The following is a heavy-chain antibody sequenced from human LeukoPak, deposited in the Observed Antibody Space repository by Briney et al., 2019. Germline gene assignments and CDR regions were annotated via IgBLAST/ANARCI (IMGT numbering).Heavy chain of an antibody. CDR3: ARTGGGYDFWSGTDGRYFDL. J-gene: IGHJ2*01. V-gene: IGHV4-59*01. D-gene: IGHD3-3*01. CDR1: GGSISSYY. CDR2: IYYSGST. Sequence: PSETLSLTCTVSGGSISSYYWSWIRQPPGKGLEWIGYIYYSGSTNYNPSLRSRVTISVDTSKNQFSLKLSSVTAADTAVYYCARTGGGYDFWSGTDGRYFDLWGRGTLVTVSS.